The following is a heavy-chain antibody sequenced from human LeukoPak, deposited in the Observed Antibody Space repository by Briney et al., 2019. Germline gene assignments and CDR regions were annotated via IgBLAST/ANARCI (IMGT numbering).Heavy chain of an antibody. J-gene: IGHJ6*03. V-gene: IGHV4-34*01. D-gene: IGHD2-21*01. CDR1: GGYFSGFY. CDR3: AKGKAGHYHSVADEYYYYMDV. Sequence: SETLSLTCVVDGGYFSGFYWTWVRQAPGKGLEWIGEISYSGTTKYNPSLKSRVTIEVDTSKKQISLNLSTVTAADTAVYYCAKGKAGHYHSVADEYYYYMDVWGKGTTVIVSS. CDR2: ISYSGTT.